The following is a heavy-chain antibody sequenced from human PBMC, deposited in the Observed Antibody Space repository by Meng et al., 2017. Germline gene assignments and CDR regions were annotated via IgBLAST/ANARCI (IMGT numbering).Heavy chain of an antibody. CDR2: IYYSGST. CDR3: ARTVTSLVLDI. D-gene: IGHD4-17*01. CDR1: GGSISSGGYY. Sequence: RQEPGPGLVKPSQTLSLTCTVSGGSISSGGYYWSWICQHPGKGLEWIGYIYYSGSTYYNPSLKSLVTISVDTSKNQFSLKLSSVTAADTAVYYCARTVTSLVLDIWGQGTMVTVSS. V-gene: IGHV4-31*01. J-gene: IGHJ3*02.